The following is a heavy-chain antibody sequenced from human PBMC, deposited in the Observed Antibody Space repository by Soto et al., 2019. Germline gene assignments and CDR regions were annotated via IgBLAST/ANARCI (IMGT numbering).Heavy chain of an antibody. D-gene: IGHD6-13*01. CDR1: GGSISGTTYS. CDR3: ARGQGAAAGHSNFDY. Sequence: QLQLQESGSGLVKPSQTLSLTCAVSGGSISGTTYSWSWIRQPPGKGLEWIGYIYDSGNTYYNPSLKSQFSISVDGSKTQFSLKLSSVSAADTAVYYCARGQGAAAGHSNFDYWGQGALVTVSS. J-gene: IGHJ4*02. V-gene: IGHV4-30-2*01. CDR2: IYDSGNT.